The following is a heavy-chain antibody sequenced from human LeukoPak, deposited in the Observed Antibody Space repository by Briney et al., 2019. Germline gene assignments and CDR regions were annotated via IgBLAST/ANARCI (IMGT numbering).Heavy chain of an antibody. CDR1: GGSINSGHNS. D-gene: IGHD3-10*01. Sequence: SETLSLTCAVSGGSINSGHNSWNWIRLPPGRGLEWIGYTYHSATTFYNPSLKSRVTISVDRSRNQFSLRLTSVTAADSAVYYCARAPGYYGSGSPYLDSWGQGALVTVSS. V-gene: IGHV4-30-2*01. CDR2: TYHSATT. CDR3: ARAPGYYGSGSPYLDS. J-gene: IGHJ4*02.